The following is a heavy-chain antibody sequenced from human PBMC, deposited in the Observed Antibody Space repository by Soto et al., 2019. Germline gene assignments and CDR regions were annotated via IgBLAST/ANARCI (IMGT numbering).Heavy chain of an antibody. V-gene: IGHV5-51*01. CDR1: GYSFTSNW. D-gene: IGHD3-3*01. CDR3: AKLARTILATLTLSPSGYFDH. Sequence: EVQLVQSGAEVKKPGESLKISCKGYGYSFTSNWIGWVRQMPGKGLEWMGVIYPGDSDTRYSPSFQGQVTISADTSINTAYLQWSSLKASDTAIYYCAKLARTILATLTLSPSGYFDHWGQGTLVTVSS. CDR2: IYPGDSDT. J-gene: IGHJ4*02.